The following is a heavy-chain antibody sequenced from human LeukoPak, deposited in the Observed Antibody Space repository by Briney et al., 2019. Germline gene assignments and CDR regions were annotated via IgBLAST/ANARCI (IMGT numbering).Heavy chain of an antibody. CDR2: IKQDGSEK. V-gene: IGHV3-7*01. CDR3: ARGLDCRSTSCYLDN. J-gene: IGHJ4*02. CDR1: GFTFTKYL. Sequence: GGSLRLSCAASGFTFTKYLMTWVRQAPGKGLEWVANIKQDGSEKFYVDSVKGRFTISSDNAKNSLDLQINSLGAEDTAVYYCARGLDCRSTSCYLDNWGQGTLVTVSS. D-gene: IGHD2-2*01.